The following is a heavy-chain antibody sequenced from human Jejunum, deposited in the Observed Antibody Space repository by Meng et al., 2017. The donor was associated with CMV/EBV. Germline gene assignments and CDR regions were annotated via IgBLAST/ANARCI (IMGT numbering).Heavy chain of an antibody. V-gene: IGHV1-69*05. D-gene: IGHD1-26*01. CDR1: RCTFSSYA. CDR3: AREWGGMDV. J-gene: IGHJ6*02. Sequence: SCQASRCTFSSYAISWVRQAPGQGLEWMGVVIPIFGTANYAQKFQGRVTITTDESTSTAYMELSSLRSEDTAVYYCAREWGGMDVWGQGTTVTVSS. CDR2: VIPIFGTA.